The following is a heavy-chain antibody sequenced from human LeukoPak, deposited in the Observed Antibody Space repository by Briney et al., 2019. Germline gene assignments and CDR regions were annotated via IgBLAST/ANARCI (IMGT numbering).Heavy chain of an antibody. V-gene: IGHV3-30*02. CDR3: ARSPPAAAGFFDY. J-gene: IGHJ4*02. D-gene: IGHD6-13*01. Sequence: GSLELSCAASGFRFNHHGMHWVRQAPGKGLEGVALMRYDGSDKYYADSVKGRFTISRDNSKNTLYLQMNSLRAEDTAMYYCARSPPAAAGFFDYWGQGTLVTVSS. CDR1: GFRFNHHG. CDR2: MRYDGSDK.